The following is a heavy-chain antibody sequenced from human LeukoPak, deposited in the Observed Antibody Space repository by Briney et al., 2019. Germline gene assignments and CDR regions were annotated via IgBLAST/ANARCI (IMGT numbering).Heavy chain of an antibody. D-gene: IGHD2-2*01. Sequence: SVKVSCKASGGTFSSYAISWVRQAPGQGLEWMGGIIPIFGTANYAQKFQGRVTITADESTSTAYMELSSLRSEDTAVYYCARGQYQLLQNWLDPWGQGTLVTVSS. J-gene: IGHJ5*02. V-gene: IGHV1-69*13. CDR1: GGTFSSYA. CDR3: ARGQYQLLQNWLDP. CDR2: IIPIFGTA.